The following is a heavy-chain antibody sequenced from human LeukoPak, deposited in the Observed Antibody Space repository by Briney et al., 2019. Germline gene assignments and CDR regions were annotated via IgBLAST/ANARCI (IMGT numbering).Heavy chain of an antibody. D-gene: IGHD2-2*01. J-gene: IGHJ4*02. CDR1: GYSFSSYW. V-gene: IGHV5-51*01. Sequence: NTGESLEISCKGSGYSFSSYWIGWVRQMPGKCLDWMGIIYPGDSDTRYSPSFQGQVTISADKSISTAYLQWSSLQASDTAMYYCARLPPGVVVPAASVDYWGQGTLVTVSS. CDR2: IYPGDSDT. CDR3: ARLPPGVVVPAASVDY.